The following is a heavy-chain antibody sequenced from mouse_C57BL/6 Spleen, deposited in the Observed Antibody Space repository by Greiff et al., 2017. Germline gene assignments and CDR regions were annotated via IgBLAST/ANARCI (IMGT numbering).Heavy chain of an antibody. J-gene: IGHJ4*01. CDR1: GFSLTSYA. V-gene: IGHV2-9-1*01. Sequence: ESGPGLVAPSQSLSITCTVSGFSLTSYAISWVRQPPGKGLEWLGVIWTGGGTHYNSALKSRLSISKDNSKSQVFLKMNSLQTDDTARYYCARKWSYDYDGYAMDYWGQGTSVTVSS. CDR3: ARKWSYDYDGYAMDY. CDR2: IWTGGGT. D-gene: IGHD2-4*01.